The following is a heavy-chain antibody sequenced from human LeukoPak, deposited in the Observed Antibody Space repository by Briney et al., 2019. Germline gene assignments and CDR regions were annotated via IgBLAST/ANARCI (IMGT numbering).Heavy chain of an antibody. D-gene: IGHD3-10*02. CDR2: ISSSGSTI. CDR3: AELGITMIGGV. V-gene: IGHV3-48*03. Sequence: GGSLRLSCAAPGFTFSSYEMNWVRQAPGKGLEWVSYISSSGSTIYYADSVKGRFTISRDNAKNSLYLQMNSLRAEDTAVYYCAELGITMIGGVWGKGTTVTISS. J-gene: IGHJ6*04. CDR1: GFTFSSYE.